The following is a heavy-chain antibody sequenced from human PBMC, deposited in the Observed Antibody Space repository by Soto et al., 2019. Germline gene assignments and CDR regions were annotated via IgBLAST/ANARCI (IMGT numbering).Heavy chain of an antibody. D-gene: IGHD6-25*01. V-gene: IGHV1-8*01. CDR2: MNPNNGYP. CDR3: ASGRGCLDY. CDR1: GYTFTKYV. J-gene: IGHJ4*02. Sequence: GSSVQVSCKTSGYTFTKYVIHWVGPATGQGVAWMGWMNPNNGYPDYAQKFQGRVTMTRDTSLSPAYLELSSLTSDDTAVDYCASGRGCLDYWGQGTLVTVSS.